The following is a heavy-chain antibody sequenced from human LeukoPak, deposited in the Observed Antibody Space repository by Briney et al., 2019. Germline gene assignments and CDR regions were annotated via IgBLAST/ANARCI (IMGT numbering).Heavy chain of an antibody. CDR3: ARGVFGRFDP. CDR2: INQSGST. J-gene: IGHJ5*02. CDR1: GFTFSDYS. D-gene: IGHD3-10*01. V-gene: IGHV4-34*01. Sequence: GSLRLSCAVSGFTFSDYSMNWIRQPPGKGLEWIGEINQSGSTNYNPSLKSRVTISVDTSKNQFSLKLNSVTAADTAAYYCARGVFGRFDPWGQGTLVTVSS.